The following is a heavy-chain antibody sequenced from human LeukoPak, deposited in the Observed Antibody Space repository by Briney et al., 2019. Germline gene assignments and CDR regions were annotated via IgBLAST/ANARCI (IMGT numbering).Heavy chain of an antibody. Sequence: SETLSLTCTVSGGSFTSSSYYWGWIRQPPGKGLEWIVSISYSGSTYYNPSLRSRVTISVDTSKKQFSLKLSSVTAADTAVYYCARCYYYGTGSYARLSWFDPWGQGTLVTVSS. J-gene: IGHJ5*02. CDR1: GGSFTSSSYY. V-gene: IGHV4-39*01. D-gene: IGHD3-10*01. CDR2: ISYSGST. CDR3: ARCYYYGTGSYARLSWFDP.